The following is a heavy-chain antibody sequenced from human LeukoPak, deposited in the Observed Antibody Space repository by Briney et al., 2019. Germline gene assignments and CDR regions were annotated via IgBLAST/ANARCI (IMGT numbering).Heavy chain of an antibody. CDR3: ARESNCSGGGCYSDPDWYFDL. CDR2: INHSGST. CDR1: GGSFSGYY. Sequence: SETLSLTCAVYGGSFSGYYWSWIRQPPGKGLEWIGEINHSGSTNYNPSLKSRVTISVDTSKNQFSLKLSSVTAADTAVYYCARESNCSGGGCYSDPDWYFDLWGRGTLVTVSS. V-gene: IGHV4-34*01. D-gene: IGHD2-15*01. J-gene: IGHJ2*01.